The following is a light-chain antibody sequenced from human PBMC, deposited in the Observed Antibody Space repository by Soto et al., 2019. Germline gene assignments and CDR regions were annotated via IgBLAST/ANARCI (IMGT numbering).Light chain of an antibody. J-gene: IGKJ1*01. Sequence: DIQMTQFPSTLSASVGDRVTITCRASQSLNNWLAWYQQKPGNAPKVLIYKASNLESGVPSRFSGSGSGTEFTLTISSLQPDDLAPYYCQQYNSYSWTFGQGTKVEIK. CDR3: QQYNSYSWT. V-gene: IGKV1-5*03. CDR1: QSLNNW. CDR2: KAS.